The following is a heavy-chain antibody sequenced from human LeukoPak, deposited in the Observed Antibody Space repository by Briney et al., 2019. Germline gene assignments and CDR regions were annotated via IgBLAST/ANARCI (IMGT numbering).Heavy chain of an antibody. J-gene: IGHJ3*02. D-gene: IGHD5-12*01. Sequence: GGSLRLSCAASGFTFSSYWMSWVRQAPGKGLEWVANTKQDGSEKYYVDSVKGRFTISRGNAKNSLYLQMNSLRAEDTAVYYCARPCCGWLLDAFDIWGQGTMVTVSS. CDR1: GFTFSSYW. V-gene: IGHV3-7*01. CDR2: TKQDGSEK. CDR3: ARPCCGWLLDAFDI.